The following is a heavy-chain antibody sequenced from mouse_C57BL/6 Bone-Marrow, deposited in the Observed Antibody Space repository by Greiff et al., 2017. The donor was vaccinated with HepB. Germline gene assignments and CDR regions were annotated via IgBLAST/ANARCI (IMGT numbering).Heavy chain of an antibody. CDR3: AKNLIYYDDDGRVYYAMDY. CDR1: GFSLTSYG. D-gene: IGHD2-4*01. CDR2: IWRGGST. V-gene: IGHV2-5*01. Sequence: VQLQQSGPGLVQPSQSLSITCTVSGFSLTSYGVHWVRQSPGKGLEWLGVIWRGGSTDYNAAFMSRLSITKDNSKSQVFFKMNSLQADDTAIYYCAKNLIYYDDDGRVYYAMDYWGQGTSVTVSS. J-gene: IGHJ4*01.